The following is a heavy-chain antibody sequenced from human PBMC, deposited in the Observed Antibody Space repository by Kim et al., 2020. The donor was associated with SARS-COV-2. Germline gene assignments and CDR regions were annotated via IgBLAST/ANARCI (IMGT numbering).Heavy chain of an antibody. V-gene: IGHV3-64D*09. CDR2: ITTNGRDA. J-gene: IGHJ6*01. CDR1: GFTFSSYT. CDR3: VKDSQKDDRFYYAMVV. Sequence: GGSLRLSCSAAGFTFSSYTMHWVRQAPGKGLQYISRITTNGRDAYYAVAVRGRFTISRDNSVNTLYLQMGSLRPDDTAVYYCVKDSQKDDRFYYAMVVWG. D-gene: IGHD3-3*01.